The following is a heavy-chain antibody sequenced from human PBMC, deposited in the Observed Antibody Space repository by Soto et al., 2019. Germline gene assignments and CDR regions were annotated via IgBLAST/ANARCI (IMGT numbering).Heavy chain of an antibody. J-gene: IGHJ4*02. CDR2: IIPIIGTA. V-gene: IGHV1-69*12. Sequence: QVQLVQSGAEVKKPGSSVKVSCKASGGTFSSYAISWVRQAPGQGLEWMGGIIPIIGTANYAQKFQGRVTFTAAESTRTAYMELSSLRSEDTAVYYCARDAVPGYGDYHLDYWGQGTLVTVSS. CDR3: ARDAVPGYGDYHLDY. D-gene: IGHD4-17*01. CDR1: GGTFSSYA.